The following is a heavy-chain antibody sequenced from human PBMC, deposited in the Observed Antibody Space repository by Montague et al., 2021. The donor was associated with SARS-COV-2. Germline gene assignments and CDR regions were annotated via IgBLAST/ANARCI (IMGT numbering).Heavy chain of an antibody. Sequence: TLSLTCTVSGDSITSKTHYWDWVRQPAGKGLEWIGRLLTSGATNFNPSLKSRLTISRDTSKNEFYLKLSSVIAADTAVYYCARDSPHFDFWRGHYGDKYYMDIWGKGTAVTVS. CDR1: GDSITSKTHY. D-gene: IGHD3-3*01. CDR3: ARDSPHFDFWRGHYGDKYYMDI. CDR2: LLTSGAT. J-gene: IGHJ6*03. V-gene: IGHV4-61*02.